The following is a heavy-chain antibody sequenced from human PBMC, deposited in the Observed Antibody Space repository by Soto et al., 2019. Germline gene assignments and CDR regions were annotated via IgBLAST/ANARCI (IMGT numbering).Heavy chain of an antibody. CDR3: AKDQGAVAGPHDAFDI. CDR1: GFTFSSYA. Sequence: EVQLLESGGGLVQPGGSLRLSCAASGFTFSSYAMSWVRQASGKGLEWVSAISGSGGSTYYADSVKGRFTISRDNSKNTLYLQMNSLRADDTAVYYCAKDQGAVAGPHDAFDIWGQGTMVTVSS. V-gene: IGHV3-23*01. J-gene: IGHJ3*02. CDR2: ISGSGGST. D-gene: IGHD6-19*01.